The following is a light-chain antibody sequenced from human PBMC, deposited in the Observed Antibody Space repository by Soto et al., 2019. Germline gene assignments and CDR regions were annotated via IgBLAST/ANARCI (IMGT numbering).Light chain of an antibody. Sequence: DIQMTQSPSSLSASVGDRVTITCRASQNIRRYLNWYQQKPGKAPKLLIYTASSLQVGFPSRFSGSGSGTDFTLTISSLQPEDVATYYCQQSFSTPLTFGGGTKVEIK. CDR2: TAS. CDR1: QNIRRY. J-gene: IGKJ4*01. CDR3: QQSFSTPLT. V-gene: IGKV1-39*01.